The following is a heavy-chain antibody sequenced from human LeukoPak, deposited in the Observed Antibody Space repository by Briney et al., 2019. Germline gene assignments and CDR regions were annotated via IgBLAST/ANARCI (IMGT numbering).Heavy chain of an antibody. V-gene: IGHV4-61*05. CDR1: GGSISTSNYY. CDR2: IFYSGST. Sequence: SETLSLTCTVSGGSISTSNYYWGWIRQPPGKGLEWIGNIFYSGSTNYNPSLKSRVTISVDTSKNQFSLKLSSVTAADTAVYYCARRRYSSGALATPLHNWFDPWGQGTLVTVSS. D-gene: IGHD6-19*01. CDR3: ARRRYSSGALATPLHNWFDP. J-gene: IGHJ5*02.